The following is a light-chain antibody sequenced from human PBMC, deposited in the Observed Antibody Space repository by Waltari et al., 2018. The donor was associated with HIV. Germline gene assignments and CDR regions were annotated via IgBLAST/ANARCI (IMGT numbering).Light chain of an antibody. V-gene: IGLV2-14*01. J-gene: IGLJ2*01. CDR2: EVN. CDR1: SSYVGGYNY. Sequence: QSALTQPASVSGSLGQSITISCTGTSSYVGGYNYVSWYHQHPGKAPKLMIYEVNSRPSGVSNRFSGSKSGNTASLTISGLQAEDEADYYCSSYTTSSDVVFGGGTKLTVL. CDR3: SSYTTSSDVV.